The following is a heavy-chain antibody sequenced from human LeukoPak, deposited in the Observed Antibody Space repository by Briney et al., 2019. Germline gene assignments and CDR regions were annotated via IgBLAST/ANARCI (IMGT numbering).Heavy chain of an antibody. CDR2: IYYSGST. D-gene: IGHD3-22*01. CDR3: ARANYYDSSGYSYYFDY. Sequence: SETLSLTCTVSGGSLSSYYWSWVRQPPGKGLEWIGYIYYSGSTNYNPSLKSRVTISVDMSKNQFSLKLSSVTAADTAVYYCARANYYDSSGYSYYFDYWGQGTLVTISS. J-gene: IGHJ4*02. CDR1: GGSLSSYY. V-gene: IGHV4-59*01.